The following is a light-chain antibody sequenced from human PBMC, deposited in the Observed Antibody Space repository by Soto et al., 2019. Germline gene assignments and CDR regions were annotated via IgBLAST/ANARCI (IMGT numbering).Light chain of an antibody. CDR1: QSVSSSY. J-gene: IGKJ3*01. V-gene: IGKV3-20*01. CDR2: GAS. Sequence: EIVLTQSPGTPSLSPGERATLSCRASQSVSSSYLAWYQQKPGQAPRPLIYGASSRATGIPDRFSGSGSGTNFTLTIIRLEPDDFAVYYCQQYGSSRFTFGPGTKVDTK. CDR3: QQYGSSRFT.